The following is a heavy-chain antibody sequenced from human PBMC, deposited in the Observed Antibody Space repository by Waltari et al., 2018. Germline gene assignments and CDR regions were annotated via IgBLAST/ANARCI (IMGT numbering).Heavy chain of an antibody. CDR1: GYTFTGYY. CDR3: ARGLGKEWELLVDDAFDI. Sequence: QVQLVQSGAEVKKPGASVKISCKASGYTFTGYYMHWLRQAPGHGLEWMGRINPNSGGTNYAQKFQGRVTMTRDTSISTAYMELSRLRSDDTAVYYCARGLGKEWELLVDDAFDIWGQGTMVTVSS. V-gene: IGHV1-2*06. CDR2: INPNSGGT. D-gene: IGHD1-26*01. J-gene: IGHJ3*02.